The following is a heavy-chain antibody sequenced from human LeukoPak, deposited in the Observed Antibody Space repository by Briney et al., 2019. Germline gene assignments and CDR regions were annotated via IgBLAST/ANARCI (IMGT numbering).Heavy chain of an antibody. CDR1: GFTFSSYE. V-gene: IGHV3-48*03. D-gene: IGHD3-16*02. Sequence: QPGGSLRLSCAASGFTFSSYEMNWVRQAPGKGLEWVSYISSSGSTIYYADSVKGRFTISRDNAKNSLYLQMNSLRAEDTAVYYCARGYISPRMNWFDPWGQGTLVTVSS. CDR2: ISSSGSTI. J-gene: IGHJ5*02. CDR3: ARGYISPRMNWFDP.